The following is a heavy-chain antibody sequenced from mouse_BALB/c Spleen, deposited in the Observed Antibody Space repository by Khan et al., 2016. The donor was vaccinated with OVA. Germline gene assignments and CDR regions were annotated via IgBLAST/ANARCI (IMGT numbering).Heavy chain of an antibody. Sequence: EVKLLESGGDFVRPGGSLKLSCAASGFTFSTYGMSWVRQTPDKRLEWVATISTGGAYTYYPATVKGRFTISRDNAKNTLFLQLSSLKSEDTATYYCAGLAYYYNSEGFAYWGRGTLVTVSA. V-gene: IGHV5-6*01. CDR1: GFTFSTYG. CDR2: ISTGGAYT. D-gene: IGHD1-1*01. CDR3: AGLAYYYNSEGFAY. J-gene: IGHJ3*01.